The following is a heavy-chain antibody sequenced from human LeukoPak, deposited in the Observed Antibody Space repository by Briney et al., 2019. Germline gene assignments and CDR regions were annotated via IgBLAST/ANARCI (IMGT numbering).Heavy chain of an antibody. CDR2: INPNSGGT. D-gene: IGHD6-13*01. V-gene: IGHV1-2*02. CDR1: GYTFTGYY. J-gene: IGHJ4*02. CDR3: ARDSTAARSYFDY. Sequence: VASVKVSCKASGYTFTGYYMHWVRQAPGQVLEWMGWINPNSGGTNYAQKFQGRVTMTRDTSISTAYMELSRPRSDDTAVYYCARDSTAARSYFDYWGQGTLVTVSS.